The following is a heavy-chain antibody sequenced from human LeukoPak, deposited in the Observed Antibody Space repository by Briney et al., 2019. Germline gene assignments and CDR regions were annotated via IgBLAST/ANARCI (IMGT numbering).Heavy chain of an antibody. V-gene: IGHV1-24*01. J-gene: IGHJ4*02. CDR2: FDPEDGET. D-gene: IGHD3-22*01. Sequence: ASVKVSCKVSGYTLTELSMHWVRQAPGKGLEWMGGFDPEDGETIYAQKFQGRVTMTEDTSTDTAYMELSSLRSEDTAVYYCATVVLYYYDSSGYYRGFDYWGQGTLVTASS. CDR1: GYTLTELS. CDR3: ATVVLYYYDSSGYYRGFDY.